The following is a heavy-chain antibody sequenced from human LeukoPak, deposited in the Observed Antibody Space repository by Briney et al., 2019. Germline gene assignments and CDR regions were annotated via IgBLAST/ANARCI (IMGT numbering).Heavy chain of an antibody. CDR1: GFTFSSYW. CDR3: ARGARYGYPGADY. J-gene: IGHJ4*02. D-gene: IGHD5-18*01. CDR2: INSDGSST. V-gene: IGHV3-74*01. Sequence: PGGSLRLSCAASGFTFSSYWMHWVRQAPGKGLVWVSRINSDGSSTSYADSVKGRFTISRDNAKTTLYQQMNSLGAEDTAVYYCARGARYGYPGADYWGQGTLVTVSS.